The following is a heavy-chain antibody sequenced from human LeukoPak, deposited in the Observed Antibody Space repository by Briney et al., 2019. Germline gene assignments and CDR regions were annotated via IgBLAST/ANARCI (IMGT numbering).Heavy chain of an antibody. CDR1: GFTFNYAW. CDR3: TTDEDWNYARKDV. V-gene: IGHV3-15*04. Sequence: GGSLGLSCAASGFTFNYAWMSWVRQVPGKGLEWVGQAVSEIDGGTTDYAAPVKGRFTISRDDSKSTLYLQMNSLKIEDTAVYYCTTDEDWNYARKDVWGQGATVIVSS. D-gene: IGHD1-7*01. CDR2: AVSEIDGGTT. J-gene: IGHJ6*02.